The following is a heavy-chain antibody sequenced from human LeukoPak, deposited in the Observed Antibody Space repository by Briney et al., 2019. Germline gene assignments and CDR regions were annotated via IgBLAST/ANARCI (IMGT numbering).Heavy chain of an antibody. J-gene: IGHJ3*02. D-gene: IGHD2-2*01. Sequence: PSETLSLTCTVCGGSISSYYWSGIRQPPGKGREGIGYIYYSGSTNYNPSLKSRVTISVDTSKNQFSLKLSSVTAADTAVYYCARSCSSTSCYGERRAFDIWGQGTMVTVSS. V-gene: IGHV4-59*13. CDR1: GGSISSYY. CDR3: ARSCSSTSCYGERRAFDI. CDR2: IYYSGST.